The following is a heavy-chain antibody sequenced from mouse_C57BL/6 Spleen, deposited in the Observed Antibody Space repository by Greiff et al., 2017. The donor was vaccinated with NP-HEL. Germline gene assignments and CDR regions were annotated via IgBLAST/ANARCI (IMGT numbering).Heavy chain of an antibody. Sequence: QVQLQQSGAELARPGASVKLSCKASGYTFTSYGISWVKQRPGQGLEWIGEIYPRSGNTYYNEKFKGKATLTADKSSSTAYMELRSLTSEDSAVYFCARSPLLRSNYYAMDYWGQGTSVTVSS. V-gene: IGHV1-81*01. CDR1: GYTFTSYG. J-gene: IGHJ4*01. CDR3: ARSPLLRSNYYAMDY. D-gene: IGHD1-1*01. CDR2: IYPRSGNT.